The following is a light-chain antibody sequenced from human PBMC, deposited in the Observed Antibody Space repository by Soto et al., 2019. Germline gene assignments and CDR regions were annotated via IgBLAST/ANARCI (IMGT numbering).Light chain of an antibody. J-gene: IGLJ2*01. CDR3: SSYTSSSLGVV. CDR1: SSDVGGYKY. Sequence: QSVLTQPASVSGSPGQSITISCTGTSSDVGGYKYVSWYQQHPGKAPKLMIYEVSNRPSGVSNRFSGSKSGNTASLTISGLQAEDEAEYYCSSYTSSSLGVVFGGGTTVTVL. CDR2: EVS. V-gene: IGLV2-14*01.